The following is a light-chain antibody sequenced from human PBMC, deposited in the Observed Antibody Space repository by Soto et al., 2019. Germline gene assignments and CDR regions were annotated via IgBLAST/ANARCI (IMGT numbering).Light chain of an antibody. CDR2: EVS. Sequence: QSALTQPASVSGSPGQSITISCTGTSSDVGRYNYVSWYQQHLGKAPKLMIYEVSNRPSGVSDRFSGSKSGNTASLTISGLQAEDEADYYCSSYTSSTTYVFGTGTKVT. J-gene: IGLJ1*01. CDR3: SSYTSSTTYV. CDR1: SSDVGRYNY. V-gene: IGLV2-14*01.